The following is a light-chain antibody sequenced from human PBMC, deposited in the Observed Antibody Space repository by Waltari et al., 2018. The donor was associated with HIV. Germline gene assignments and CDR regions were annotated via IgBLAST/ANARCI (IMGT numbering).Light chain of an antibody. CDR2: DVD. Sequence: QSALTQPASVSGAPGQSITVACTGVSSDVGNSDYVSWYEQVVGRAPRLIIYDVDKRPSGISNRFSGSKSGDTAYLTVSGLQAEDEADYYCSSFKGNIWMFGGGTRLTVL. V-gene: IGLV2-14*03. CDR3: SSFKGNIWM. CDR1: SSDVGNSDY. J-gene: IGLJ3*02.